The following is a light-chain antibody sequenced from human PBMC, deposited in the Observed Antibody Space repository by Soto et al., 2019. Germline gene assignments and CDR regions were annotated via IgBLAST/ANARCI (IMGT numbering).Light chain of an antibody. CDR3: QQYYSTRFT. CDR1: QSVLYSSNNKNY. Sequence: DIVMTQSPDSLAVSLGERATINCKSSQSVLYSSNNKNYLAWYQQKPGQPPKLLIYWASTRESGVPDRFSGSGSGTDFTLTIISLQAEDVAVYYCQQYYSTRFTFGPGTKVDIK. J-gene: IGKJ3*01. V-gene: IGKV4-1*01. CDR2: WAS.